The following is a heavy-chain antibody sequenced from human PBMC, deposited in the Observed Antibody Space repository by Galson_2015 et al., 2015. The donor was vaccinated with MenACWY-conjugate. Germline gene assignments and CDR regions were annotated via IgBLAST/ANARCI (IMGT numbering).Heavy chain of an antibody. CDR2: IGTAGDP. CDR1: GFTFSSYD. CDR3: ASKSTYYYDSSGYFDGMDV. J-gene: IGHJ6*02. Sequence: SLRLSCAASGFTFSSYDMHWVRQATGKGLEWVSAIGTAGDPYYPGSVKGRFTISRDNSKNSLYLQMNSLRAEDTAVYYCASKSTYYYDSSGYFDGMDVWGQGTTVTVSS. V-gene: IGHV3-13*05. D-gene: IGHD3-22*01.